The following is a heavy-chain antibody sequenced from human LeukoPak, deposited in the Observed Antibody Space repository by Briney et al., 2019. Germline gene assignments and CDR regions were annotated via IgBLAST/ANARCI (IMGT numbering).Heavy chain of an antibody. V-gene: IGHV3-20*04. CDR3: ARVVLFRVRGVFAAYYFDY. D-gene: IGHD3-10*01. CDR2: INWNGVST. CDR1: GFTFDDYG. Sequence: GGSLRLSCAASGFTFDDYGMSWVRQAPGKGLEWVSGINWNGVSTRYADSVKGRFTISRDNAKNSLYLRMNSLRAEDTALYYCARVVLFRVRGVFAAYYFDYWGQGTLVTVSS. J-gene: IGHJ4*02.